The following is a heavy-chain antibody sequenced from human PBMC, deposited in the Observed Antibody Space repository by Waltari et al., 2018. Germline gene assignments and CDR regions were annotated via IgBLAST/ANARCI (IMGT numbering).Heavy chain of an antibody. CDR3: ARWDASGRYYGD. CDR2: IHHSGNT. J-gene: IGHJ4*02. V-gene: IGHV4-59*08. CDR1: GGSISSYF. D-gene: IGHD3-22*01. Sequence: QVQLQESGPGLLKPSETLSLTCSVSGGSISSYFWNWIRQPPGKGLEWIGYIHHSGNTKCNPSRKSRVTMSVDTSKSQFSLRLTSVTAADTAVYYCARWDASGRYYGDWGQGTPGTVSS.